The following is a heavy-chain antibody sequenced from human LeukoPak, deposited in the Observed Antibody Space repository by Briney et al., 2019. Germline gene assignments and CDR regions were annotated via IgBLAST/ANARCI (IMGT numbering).Heavy chain of an antibody. D-gene: IGHD3-9*01. V-gene: IGHV3-30*03. CDR2: ISYDGSNK. J-gene: IGHJ4*02. CDR1: GFTFSSYG. Sequence: GSLRLSCAASGFTFSSYGMHWVRQAPGKGLEWVAVISYDGSNKYYADSVKGRFTISRDNSKNTLYLQMNSLRAEDTAVYYCALGGRRDWLLLHHWGQGTLVTVSS. CDR3: ALGGRRDWLLLHH.